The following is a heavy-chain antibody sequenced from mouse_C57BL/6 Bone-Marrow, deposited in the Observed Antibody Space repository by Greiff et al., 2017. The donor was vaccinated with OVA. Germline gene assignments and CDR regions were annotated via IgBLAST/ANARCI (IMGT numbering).Heavy chain of an antibody. J-gene: IGHJ3*01. CDR1: GFTFSSYA. CDR3: ARYDPAWFAY. CDR2: ISDGGSYT. Sequence: EVKLMESGGGLVKPGGSLKLSCAASGFTFSSYAMSWVRQTPEKRLEWVATISDGGSYTYYPDNVKGRFTISRDNAKNNLYLQMSHLKSEDTAMYYCARYDPAWFAYWGQGTLVTVSA. V-gene: IGHV5-4*03. D-gene: IGHD2-10*02.